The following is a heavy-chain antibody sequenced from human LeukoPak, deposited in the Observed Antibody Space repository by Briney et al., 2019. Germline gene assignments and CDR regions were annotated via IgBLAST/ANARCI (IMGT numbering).Heavy chain of an antibody. D-gene: IGHD2-2*01. V-gene: IGHV3-30*02. CDR3: ARDAELYCSSTSCAYYFDY. CDR2: IRFDGSNI. J-gene: IGHJ4*02. CDR1: GFSFSTYG. Sequence: GGSLRLSCAASGFSFSTYGMHWVRQAPGKGLEWVTYIRFDGSNIYYAESVKGRFTISRDNSKNTLYLQMNSLRAEDTAVYYCARDAELYCSSTSCAYYFDYWGQGTLVTVSS.